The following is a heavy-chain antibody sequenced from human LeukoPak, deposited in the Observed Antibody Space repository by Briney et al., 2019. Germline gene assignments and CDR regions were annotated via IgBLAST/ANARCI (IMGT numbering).Heavy chain of an antibody. CDR2: IPNEGRNK. D-gene: IGHD2-2*02. CDR3: ARDSNTWSFDY. V-gene: IGHV3-30*19. J-gene: IGHJ4*02. Sequence: GGSLRLSCAASGFTFSRYGAHWVRQAPGKGLEWVAFIPNEGRNKGHADSVKGRFTISRDNSKNTLYLQMNSLRREDTAVYYCARDSNTWSFDYWGQGTLVIVSS. CDR1: GFTFSRYG.